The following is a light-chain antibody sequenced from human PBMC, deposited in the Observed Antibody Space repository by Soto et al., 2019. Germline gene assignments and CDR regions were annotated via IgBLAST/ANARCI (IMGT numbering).Light chain of an antibody. CDR3: AAWDDSLSGYV. CDR2: SNN. V-gene: IGLV1-47*02. CDR1: SSNIGSNY. Sequence: QSVLTQPPSASGTPGQGVTISCSGSSSNIGSNYVYWYQQLPGTAPKLLIYSNNQRPSGVPDRFSGSKSGTSASLAISGLRSDDEADYYCAAWDDSLSGYVFGTGTKLTVL. J-gene: IGLJ1*01.